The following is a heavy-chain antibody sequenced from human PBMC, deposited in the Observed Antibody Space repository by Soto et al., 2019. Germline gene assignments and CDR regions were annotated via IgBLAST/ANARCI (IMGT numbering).Heavy chain of an antibody. CDR1: GYSFTSYW. D-gene: IGHD3-9*01. J-gene: IGHJ4*02. V-gene: IGHV5-10-1*01. CDR2: IDPSDSYT. CDR3: ARHYDILTGYSY. Sequence: GESLKISCQGSGYSFTSYWISWVRQMPGKGLEWMGRIDPSDSYTNYSPSFQGHVTISADKSISTAYLQWSSLKASDTAMYYCARHYDILTGYSYWGQGTLVTVSS.